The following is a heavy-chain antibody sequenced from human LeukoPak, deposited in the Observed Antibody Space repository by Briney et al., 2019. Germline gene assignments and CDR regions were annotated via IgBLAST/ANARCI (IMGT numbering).Heavy chain of an antibody. J-gene: IGHJ4*02. CDR2: IYYSGST. CDR3: ARGSTIFGVVNRVDY. V-gene: IGHV4-59*11. Sequence: SETLSLTCTVSGGSISSHYWSWIRQPPGKGLEWIGYIYYSGSTNYNPSLKSRVTISVDTSKNQFSLKLSSVTAADTAVYYCARGSTIFGVVNRVDYWGQGTLVTVSS. CDR1: GGSISSHY. D-gene: IGHD3-3*01.